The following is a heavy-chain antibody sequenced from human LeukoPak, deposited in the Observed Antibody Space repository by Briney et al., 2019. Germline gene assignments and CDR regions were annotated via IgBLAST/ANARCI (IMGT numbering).Heavy chain of an antibody. CDR2: ISSSSSYI. J-gene: IGHJ4*02. D-gene: IGHD3-10*01. CDR1: GFTFSSYG. V-gene: IGHV3-21*01. CDR3: AREYYYGSGSYYSPSSFDY. Sequence: PGGSLRLSCAASGFTFSSYGMTWVRQAPGKGLEWVSSISSSSSYIYYADSVKGRFTISRDNAKNSLYLQMNSLRAEDTAVYYCAREYYYGSGSYYSPSSFDYWGQGTLVTVSS.